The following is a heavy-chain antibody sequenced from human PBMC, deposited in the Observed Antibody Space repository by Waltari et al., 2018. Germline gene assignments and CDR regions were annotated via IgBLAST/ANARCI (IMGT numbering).Heavy chain of an antibody. Sequence: QVQLVQSGAEVKKPGASVKVSCKASGYTFTGYYMHWVRQAPGQGLEWMGRINPNSGGTNYAQKFQGRVTMTRDTSISTAYMELSRLRSDDTAVYYCARAPCSSTSCYPYFDYWGQGTLVTVSS. D-gene: IGHD2-2*01. CDR3: ARAPCSSTSCYPYFDY. CDR1: GYTFTGYY. CDR2: INPNSGGT. V-gene: IGHV1-2*06. J-gene: IGHJ4*02.